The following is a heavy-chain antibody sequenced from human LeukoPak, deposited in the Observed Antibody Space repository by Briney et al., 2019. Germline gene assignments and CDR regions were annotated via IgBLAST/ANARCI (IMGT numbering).Heavy chain of an antibody. CDR2: ISAYNGNT. CDR3: ARDASQAPGAFDI. J-gene: IGHJ3*02. CDR1: GGTFSSYD. V-gene: IGHV1-18*01. Sequence: GSSVKVSCKASGGTFSSYDISWVRQAPGQGLEWMGWISAYNGNTNYAQKLQGRVTMTTDTSTSTAYMELRSLRSDDTAVYYCARDASQAPGAFDIWGQGTMVTVSS.